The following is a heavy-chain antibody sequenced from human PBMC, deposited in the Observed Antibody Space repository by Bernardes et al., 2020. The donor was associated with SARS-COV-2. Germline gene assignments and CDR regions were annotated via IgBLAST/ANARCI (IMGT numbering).Heavy chain of an antibody. J-gene: IGHJ6*02. CDR2: IFYRGDT. CDR3: ARDYYYGMDV. CDR1: GGSISSNSYY. V-gene: IGHV4-39*02. Sequence: SETLSLTCTVSGGSISSNSYYWGWIRQPPGKGLEWIGTIFYRGDTYYNPSLKSRVTISVDTSKNQFSLRLSSVTAADTAVYYCARDYYYGMDVWGQGTTVTVSS.